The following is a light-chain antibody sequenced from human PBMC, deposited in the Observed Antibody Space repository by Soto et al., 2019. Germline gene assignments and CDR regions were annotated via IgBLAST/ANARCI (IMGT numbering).Light chain of an antibody. CDR3: QQLSHYPYT. J-gene: IGKJ2*01. V-gene: IGKV1-9*01. CDR1: YAISSS. Sequence: DIQLTQSPSFLSASVEDRVTISCRASYAISSSLAWYQQEPGKPPKLLIYDSSTLQPGVPSRFTGSGSGRKFTLTISGLQFGDFATYFCQQLSHYPYTFGQGTKLEV. CDR2: DSS.